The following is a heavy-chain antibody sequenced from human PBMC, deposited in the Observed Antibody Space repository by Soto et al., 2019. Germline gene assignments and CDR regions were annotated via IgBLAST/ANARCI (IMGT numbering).Heavy chain of an antibody. CDR1: GFTFSSYD. CDR3: ARDRVLSGYYYGMDV. V-gene: IGHV3-13*01. Sequence: PGGSLRLSCAASGFTFSSYDMHWVRQATGKGLEWVSAIGTAGDTYYPGSVKGRFTISRENAKNSLYLQMNSLRAEDTAVYYCARDRVLSGYYYGMDVWGQGTTVTVSS. CDR2: IGTAGDT. D-gene: IGHD3-10*01. J-gene: IGHJ6*02.